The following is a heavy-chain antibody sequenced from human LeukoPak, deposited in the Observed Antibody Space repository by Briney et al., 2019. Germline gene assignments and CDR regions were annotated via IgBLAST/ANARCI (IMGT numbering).Heavy chain of an antibody. CDR3: AGTYRPTYYYDSSSYPNSFDY. J-gene: IGHJ4*02. CDR1: GGSFSGYY. CDR2: INHSGST. D-gene: IGHD3-22*01. V-gene: IGHV4-34*01. Sequence: PSETLSLTCAVYGGSFSGYYWSWIRQPPGKGLEWIGEINHSGSTNYNPSLKSRVTISVDTSKNQFSLKLSSVTAADTAVYYCAGTYRPTYYYDSSSYPNSFDYWGQGTLVTVSS.